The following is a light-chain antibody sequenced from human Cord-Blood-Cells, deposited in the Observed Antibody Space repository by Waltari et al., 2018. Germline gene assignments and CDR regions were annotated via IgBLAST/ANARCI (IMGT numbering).Light chain of an antibody. Sequence: QSVLTQPPSVSGAPGQRVTISCTGSSSNIGAGYDVHSYQQLPGTAPKLLIYGNSNRPSGVPYRFSGSKSGTSASLAITGLQAEDEADYYCQSYDSSLSGVVFGGGTKLTVL. CDR1: SSNIGAGYD. J-gene: IGLJ2*01. V-gene: IGLV1-40*01. CDR2: GNS. CDR3: QSYDSSLSGVV.